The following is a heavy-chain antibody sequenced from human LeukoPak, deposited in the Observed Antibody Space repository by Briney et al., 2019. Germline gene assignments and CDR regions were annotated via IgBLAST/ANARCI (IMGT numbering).Heavy chain of an antibody. CDR2: ISGSGGST. CDR3: AKDEYYDSSASIY. D-gene: IGHD3-22*01. V-gene: IGHV3-23*01. CDR1: GFTFSSYA. Sequence: GGSLRLSCAASGFTFSSYAISWVRQAPGKGLEWVSAISGSGGSTYYADSVKGRFTISRDNSKNTLYLQMNSLRAEDTAVYYCAKDEYYDSSASIYWGQGTLVTVSS. J-gene: IGHJ4*02.